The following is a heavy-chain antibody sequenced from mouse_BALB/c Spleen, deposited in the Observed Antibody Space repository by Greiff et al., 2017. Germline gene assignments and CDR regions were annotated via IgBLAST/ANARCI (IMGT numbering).Heavy chain of an antibody. Sequence: EVKLVESGGGLVKPGGSLKLSCAASGFTFSSYAMSWVRQTPGKRLEWVATISSGGSYTYYPDSVKGRFTISRDNAKNTLYLQMSSLRSEDTAMYYCARYDYDGGFAYWGQGTLVTVSA. V-gene: IGHV5-9-3*01. CDR2: ISSGGSYT. D-gene: IGHD2-4*01. CDR3: ARYDYDGGFAY. CDR1: GFTFSSYA. J-gene: IGHJ3*01.